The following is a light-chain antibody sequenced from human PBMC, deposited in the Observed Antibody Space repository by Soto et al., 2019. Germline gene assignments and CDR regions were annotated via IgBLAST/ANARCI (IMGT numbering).Light chain of an antibody. CDR3: AVWGNKLDGPGV. CDR2: SHD. J-gene: IGLJ3*02. CDR1: SSTIGSNP. V-gene: IGLV1-44*01. Sequence: QSVLTQPPSASGPPGQRVTISCSGSSSTIGSNPVDWYQQLPGTAPKLLIYSHDQRPLGVPDRFSASRSGTSASLAISGLQPGDEGLYYCAVWGNKLDGPGVFGGGTKVTVL.